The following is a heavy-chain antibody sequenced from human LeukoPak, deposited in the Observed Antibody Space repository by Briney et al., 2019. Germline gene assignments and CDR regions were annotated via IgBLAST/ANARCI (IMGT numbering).Heavy chain of an antibody. CDR3: ARNQDYYGSGRTY. V-gene: IGHV3-30*01. D-gene: IGHD3-10*01. J-gene: IGHJ4*02. CDR1: GFTFSSYA. Sequence: GRSLRVSCAASGFTFSSYAMHWVRQAPGKGLEWVAVISYDGSNKYYADSVEGRFTISRDNSKNTLYLQMNSLRAEDTAVYYCARNQDYYGSGRTYWGQGTLVTVSS. CDR2: ISYDGSNK.